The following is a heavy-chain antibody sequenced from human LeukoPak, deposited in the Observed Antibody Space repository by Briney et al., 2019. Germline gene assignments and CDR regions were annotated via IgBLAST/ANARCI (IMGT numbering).Heavy chain of an antibody. D-gene: IGHD2-2*01. V-gene: IGHV1-69*13. CDR1: GGTFSTYA. Sequence: SVKVSCKTSGGTFSTYAFSWVRQAPGQGLEWMGGIIPIFGTANYAQKFQGRVTITADESTSTAYMELSSLRSEDTAVYYCARSAGGVIVVVPAALSRTRPPYYYYYMDVWGKGTTVTVSS. J-gene: IGHJ6*03. CDR3: ARSAGGVIVVVPAALSRTRPPYYYYYMDV. CDR2: IIPIFGTA.